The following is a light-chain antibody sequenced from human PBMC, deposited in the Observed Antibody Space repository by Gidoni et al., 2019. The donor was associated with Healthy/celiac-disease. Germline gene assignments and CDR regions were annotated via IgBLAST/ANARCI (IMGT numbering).Light chain of an antibody. Sequence: EMVMTQSPATLSVSPGERATLSCRASQSVSSNLAWYQPKPGQAPRLLIYGASTRATGIPARFSGSGSGTEFTLTISSLQSEDFAVDYCQQYNNWPPLTFGGGTKVEIK. CDR3: QQYNNWPPLT. J-gene: IGKJ4*01. CDR1: QSVSSN. V-gene: IGKV3-15*01. CDR2: GAS.